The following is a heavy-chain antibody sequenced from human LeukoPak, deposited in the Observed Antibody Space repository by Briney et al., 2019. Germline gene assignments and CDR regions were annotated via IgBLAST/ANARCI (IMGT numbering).Heavy chain of an antibody. CDR1: GFTFSSYA. CDR2: ISGSGGGT. CDR3: AKGFGISTGYYFDY. V-gene: IGHV3-23*01. D-gene: IGHD2-2*01. J-gene: IGHJ4*02. Sequence: SGGSLRLSCAASGFTFSSYAMSWVRQAPGKGLEWVSAISGSGGGTYYADSVKGRFTISRDNSKNTLYLQMNSLRAEDTAVYYCAKGFGISTGYYFDYWGQGTLVTVSS.